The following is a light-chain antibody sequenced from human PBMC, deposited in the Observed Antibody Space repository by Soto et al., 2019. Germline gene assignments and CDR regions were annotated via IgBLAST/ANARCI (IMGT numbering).Light chain of an antibody. CDR1: QSVNSN. J-gene: IGKJ4*01. CDR3: QQYNFWPPLT. V-gene: IGKV3-15*01. CDR2: DAS. Sequence: EIVMTQSPATLSVSPGERATLSCRASQSVNSNLAWYRQKPGQAPRLLISDASTRATGVPARFSGSGSGTEFPLTISRLQSEDSGIYSCQQYNFWPPLTFGGGTKVEIK.